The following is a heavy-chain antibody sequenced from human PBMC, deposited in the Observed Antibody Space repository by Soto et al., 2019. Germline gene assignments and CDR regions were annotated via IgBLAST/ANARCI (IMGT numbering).Heavy chain of an antibody. Sequence: EVQLVGSGGGLVLPGGSLRLSCAASGFTFSRYWMRWVRQAPGKGLVWVSRISSYGSDTHYADSVKGRFTISRDNAKNTLYLQMNSLRADDTAVYYCASNYTYAEGYYWYGIDVWGQGTTVTVSS. CDR2: ISSYGSDT. CDR3: ASNYTYAEGYYWYGIDV. J-gene: IGHJ6*02. D-gene: IGHD2-2*02. V-gene: IGHV3-74*01. CDR1: GFTFSRYW.